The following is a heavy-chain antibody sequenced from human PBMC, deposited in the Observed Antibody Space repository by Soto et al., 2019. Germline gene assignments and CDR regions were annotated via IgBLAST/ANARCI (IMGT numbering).Heavy chain of an antibody. D-gene: IGHD3-22*01. CDR3: TRDYYDGSASYGFDL. CDR1: GYTFTDYY. V-gene: IGHV1-2*04. CDR2: INPHSSGA. Sequence: ASVKVSCKASGYTFTDYYIHCVRQAPGQGLEWMGWINPHSSGANIAQKFEGWVTLTRDTSVRTVYMEMGWLKSNDTAVYYCTRDYYDGSASYGFDLWGQGTLVTVSS. J-gene: IGHJ3*01.